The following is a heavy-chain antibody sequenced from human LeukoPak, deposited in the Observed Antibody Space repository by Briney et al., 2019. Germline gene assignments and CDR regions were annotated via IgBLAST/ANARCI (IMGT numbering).Heavy chain of an antibody. J-gene: IGHJ3*02. CDR2: IYYSGST. CDR1: GGSISTNSYY. V-gene: IGHV4-39*07. CDR3: ARVSEKAFDI. Sequence: ETLSLTCTVSGGSISTNSYYWGWIRQPPGKGLECIGTIYYSGSTYYNPSLKSRVTISVDTSKNQFSLKLSSVTAADTAVYYCARVSEKAFDIWGQGTMVTVSS.